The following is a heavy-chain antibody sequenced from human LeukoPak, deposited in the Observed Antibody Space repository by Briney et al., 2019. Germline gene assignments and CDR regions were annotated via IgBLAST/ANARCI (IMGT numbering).Heavy chain of an antibody. CDR2: IDWDDDK. CDR1: GFSLSTSGMC. Sequence: SGPALVKPTQTLTLTCTFSGFSLSTSGMCVSWIRQPPGKALEWLARIDWDDDKYYSTSLKTRLTISKDTSKNQVVLTMTNMDPVDTATYYCARMQWFGVPGYYMDVWGKGTTVTISS. V-gene: IGHV2-70*11. CDR3: ARMQWFGVPGYYMDV. D-gene: IGHD3-10*01. J-gene: IGHJ6*03.